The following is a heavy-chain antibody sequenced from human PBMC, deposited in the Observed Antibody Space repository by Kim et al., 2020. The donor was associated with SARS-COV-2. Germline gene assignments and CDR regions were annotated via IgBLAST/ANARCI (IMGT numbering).Heavy chain of an antibody. V-gene: IGHV4-39*01. Sequence: YTPPLKSRVTISVETSKNRFSLKLSSVTAADTAIYYCARRSSMTTVNFDYWGQGILVTVSS. D-gene: IGHD4-4*01. CDR3: ARRSSMTTVNFDY. J-gene: IGHJ4*02.